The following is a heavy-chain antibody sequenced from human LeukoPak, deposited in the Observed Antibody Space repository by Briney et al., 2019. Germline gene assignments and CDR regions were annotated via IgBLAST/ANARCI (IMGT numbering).Heavy chain of an antibody. CDR3: ARQYDSYFYYYLDL. J-gene: IGHJ6*03. CDR2: SYYSGST. V-gene: IGHV4-59*08. Sequence: PSETLSLTCTVSGVSINPYYWNWIRQPPGKGLEWIGYSYYSGSTKYNPSLKSRVTMSVDTSRNQFSLKLSFVTAADTAVYYCARQYDSYFYYYLDLWATGTTVTVSS. CDR1: GVSINPYY.